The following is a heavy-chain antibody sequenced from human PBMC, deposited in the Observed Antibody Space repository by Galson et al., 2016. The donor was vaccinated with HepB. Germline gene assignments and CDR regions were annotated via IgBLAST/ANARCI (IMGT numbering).Heavy chain of an antibody. CDR1: GFIVSNDY. CDR2: SYADGRT. CDR3: ARDPGFRNGMNV. J-gene: IGHJ6*02. V-gene: IGHV3-53*01. Sequence: SLRLSCAASGFIVSNDYMNWVRQAPGKGLEWLSVSYADGRTYYAESVRGRFTISRANSKNTLFLQMNNLSAEDTAVYYCARDPGFRNGMNVWGQGTTVTVSS.